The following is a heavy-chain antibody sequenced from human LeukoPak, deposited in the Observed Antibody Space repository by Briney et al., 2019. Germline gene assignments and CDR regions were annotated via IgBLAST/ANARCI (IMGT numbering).Heavy chain of an antibody. Sequence: SETLSLTCTVSGGSISSYYWSWIRQPPGKGLEWIGYIYYSGSTNYNPSLKSRVTISVDTSKNQFSLKLSSVTAADTAVYYCARQNYDILTGYYTDAFDIRGQGTMVTVSS. CDR2: IYYSGST. J-gene: IGHJ3*02. CDR1: GGSISSYY. V-gene: IGHV4-59*01. CDR3: ARQNYDILTGYYTDAFDI. D-gene: IGHD3-9*01.